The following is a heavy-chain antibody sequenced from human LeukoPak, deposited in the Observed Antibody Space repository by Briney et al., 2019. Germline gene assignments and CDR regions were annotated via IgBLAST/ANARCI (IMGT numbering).Heavy chain of an antibody. CDR1: GFTFSSYG. CDR3: ARDLSSSSYYYYGIVV. Sequence: GGSLRLSCAASGFTFSSYGMHWVRQAPGKGLEWVAVIWYDGSNKYYADSVKGRFTISRDNSKNTLYLQMNSLRAEDTAVYYCARDLSSSSYYYYGIVVWGQGTTVTVSS. V-gene: IGHV3-33*01. D-gene: IGHD6-6*01. CDR2: IWYDGSNK. J-gene: IGHJ6*02.